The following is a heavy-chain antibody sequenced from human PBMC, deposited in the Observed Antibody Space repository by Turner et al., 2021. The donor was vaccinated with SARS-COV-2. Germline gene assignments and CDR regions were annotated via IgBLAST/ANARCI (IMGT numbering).Heavy chain of an antibody. CDR3: ARHGGSPYVWSDFDL. V-gene: IGHV4-59*08. CDR2: IFYSGST. D-gene: IGHD3-16*01. J-gene: IGHJ2*01. CDR1: GASIRRYY. Sequence: QAQLQESGPGLVKPSETLSLTCTVSGASIRRYYCSWIRQPPGKGLEWIGYIFYSGSTDYNPSLKSRVGISVDTSKSEVSLKLFSVTAADTAVYYWARHGGSPYVWSDFDLWGRGTLVTVS.